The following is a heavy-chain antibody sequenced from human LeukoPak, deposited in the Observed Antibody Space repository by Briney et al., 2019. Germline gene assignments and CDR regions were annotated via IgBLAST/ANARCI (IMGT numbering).Heavy chain of an antibody. Sequence: GGSLRLSREASEIILRIYWMSWVRQVPGKGLEWVASIKQDGSEKYYVDSVKGRFTISRDNAKKSLSLQMSSLRADDTAIYYCTKEHYYAGGYFDLWGRGTLVTVSS. D-gene: IGHD3-10*01. V-gene: IGHV3-7*01. CDR2: IKQDGSEK. CDR1: EIILRIYW. CDR3: TKEHYYAGGYFDL. J-gene: IGHJ2*01.